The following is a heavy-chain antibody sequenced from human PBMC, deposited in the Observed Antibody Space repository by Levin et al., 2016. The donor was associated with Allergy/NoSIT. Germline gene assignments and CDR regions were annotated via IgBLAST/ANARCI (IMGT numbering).Heavy chain of an antibody. Sequence: WIRQPPGKGLEWVAVISYDGSNKYYADSVKGRFTISRDNSKNTLYLQMNSLRAEDTAVYYCAKVGYYGSGSYYRPYYYYGMDVWGQGTTVTVSS. CDR3: AKVGYYGSGSYYRPYYYYGMDV. J-gene: IGHJ6*02. D-gene: IGHD3-10*01. V-gene: IGHV3-30-3*02. CDR2: ISYDGSNK.